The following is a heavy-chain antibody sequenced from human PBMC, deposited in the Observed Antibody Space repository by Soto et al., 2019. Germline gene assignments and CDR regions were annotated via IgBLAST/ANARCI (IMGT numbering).Heavy chain of an antibody. CDR2: IYHSGST. D-gene: IGHD3-10*01. V-gene: IGHV4-31*03. Sequence: SETLSLTCTVSGGSISSGGYYWSWIRHYPGKGLEWIGHIYHSGSTYYNPSLKSRLTISVDTSKNQFTLKLSSVTAADTAVYYCSRYDYFGSGSNAYDICGQGTTDTV. J-gene: IGHJ3*02. CDR3: SRYDYFGSGSNAYDI. CDR1: GGSISSGGYY.